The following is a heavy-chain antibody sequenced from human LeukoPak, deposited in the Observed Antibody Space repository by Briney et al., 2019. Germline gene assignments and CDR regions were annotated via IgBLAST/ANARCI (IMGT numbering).Heavy chain of an antibody. D-gene: IGHD3-10*01. J-gene: IGHJ4*02. CDR3: ARKHRGVMSGSPDY. CDR1: GFTFSSYS. V-gene: IGHV3-48*01. CDR2: ISSSSSTI. Sequence: GGSLRLSCAASGFTFSSYSMNWVRQAPGKGLEWVSYISSSSSTIYYADSVKGRFTISRDNAKNSLYLQMNSLRAEDTAVYYCARKHRGVMSGSPDYWGQGTLVTVSS.